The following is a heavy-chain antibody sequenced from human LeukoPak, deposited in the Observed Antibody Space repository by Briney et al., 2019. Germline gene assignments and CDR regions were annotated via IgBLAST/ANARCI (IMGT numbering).Heavy chain of an antibody. J-gene: IGHJ3*02. CDR1: GGSISSYY. D-gene: IGHD2-15*01. V-gene: IGHV4-59*01. Sequence: SETLSLTCTVSGGSISSYYWNWIRQPPGKGLEWIGYIFYTGSTNCNPSLKSRVTISIDTSKNQFSLNLSSVTAAGTAVYYCAREIVVAAHDGAFDIWGQGTMVTVSS. CDR3: AREIVVAAHDGAFDI. CDR2: IFYTGST.